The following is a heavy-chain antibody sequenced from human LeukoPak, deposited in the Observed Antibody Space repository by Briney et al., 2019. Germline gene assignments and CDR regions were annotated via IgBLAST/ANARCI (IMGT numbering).Heavy chain of an antibody. V-gene: IGHV3-30-3*01. D-gene: IGHD3-10*01. CDR2: ISYDGSNK. Sequence: GGSLRLSCAASGFTFSSYAMHWVRQAPGKGLEWVAVISYDGSNKYYADSVKGRFTISRDNSKNTLYLQMNSLRAEDTAVYYCARDPMVRGAPYYFDYWGQGTLVTVSS. CDR3: ARDPMVRGAPYYFDY. CDR1: GFTFSSYA. J-gene: IGHJ4*02.